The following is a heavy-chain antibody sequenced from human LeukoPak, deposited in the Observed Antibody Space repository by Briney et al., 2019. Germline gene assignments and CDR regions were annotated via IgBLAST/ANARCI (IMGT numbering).Heavy chain of an antibody. CDR1: GYTFTSYG. Sequence: ASVKVSCKASGYTFTSYGISWVRQAPGQGLEWMGWISAYNGNTNYAQKLQGRVTMTTDTSTSTAYMELRSLRSDDTAVYYCARDREYSSSLSAFDIWGQGTMVTVSS. CDR2: ISAYNGNT. D-gene: IGHD6-6*01. CDR3: ARDREYSSSLSAFDI. J-gene: IGHJ3*02. V-gene: IGHV1-18*01.